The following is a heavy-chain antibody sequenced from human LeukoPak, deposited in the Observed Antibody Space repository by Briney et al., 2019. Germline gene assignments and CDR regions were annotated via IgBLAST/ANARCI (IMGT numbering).Heavy chain of an antibody. CDR3: ARDRCSGGSCYSWFDP. CDR2: TYYRSKWYN. Sequence: SQTLSLTCAISGDSVSSNSAAWNWIRRSPSRGLEWLGRTYYRSKWYNDYAVSVKSRITINPDTSKNQFSLQLNSVTPEDTAVYYCARDRCSGGSCYSWFDPWGQGTLVTVSS. D-gene: IGHD2-15*01. CDR1: GDSVSSNSAA. J-gene: IGHJ5*02. V-gene: IGHV6-1*01.